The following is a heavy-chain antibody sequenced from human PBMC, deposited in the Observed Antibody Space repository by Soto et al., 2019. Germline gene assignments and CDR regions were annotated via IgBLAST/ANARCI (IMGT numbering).Heavy chain of an antibody. J-gene: IGHJ4*02. V-gene: IGHV3-30*18. D-gene: IGHD3-22*01. CDR2: ISYDGSNK. Sequence: GGSLRLSCAASGFTFSSYGMHWVRQAPGKGLEWVAVISYDGSNKYYADSVKGRFTISRDNSKNTLYLQMNSLRAEDTAVYYCAKDPNYYDSSGYFYYFDYWGQGTLVTVSS. CDR3: AKDPNYYDSSGYFYYFDY. CDR1: GFTFSSYG.